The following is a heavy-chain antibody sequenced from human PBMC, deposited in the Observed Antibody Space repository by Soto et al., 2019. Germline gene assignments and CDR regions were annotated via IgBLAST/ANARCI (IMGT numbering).Heavy chain of an antibody. D-gene: IGHD5-12*01. V-gene: IGHV3-30*18. CDR2: IAYDGSNK. CDR1: GFTFSDYG. CDR3: AKNHQRAPSRDGYNLIDY. J-gene: IGHJ4*02. Sequence: PGGSLRLSCVASGFTFSDYGMHWVRQAPGKGLEWVAVIAYDGSNKYYADAVKGRFTISRDNSKSTLYLQMDSLRAEDTAVYYCAKNHQRAPSRDGYNLIDYWGQGTLVTVSS.